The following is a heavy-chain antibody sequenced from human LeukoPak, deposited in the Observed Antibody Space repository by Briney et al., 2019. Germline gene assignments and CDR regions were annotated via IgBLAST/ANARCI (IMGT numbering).Heavy chain of an antibody. CDR2: IIPILGTA. J-gene: IGHJ4*02. V-gene: IGHV1-69*01. D-gene: IGHD6-13*01. CDR3: ARGASSWYLEWNY. Sequence: SVKVSCKASGGTFSSYAISWVRQAPGQGLEWMGGIIPILGTANYAQKFQGRVTITADESTSTAYMELSSLRSEDTAVYYCARGASSWYLEWNYWGQGTLVTVSS. CDR1: GGTFSSYA.